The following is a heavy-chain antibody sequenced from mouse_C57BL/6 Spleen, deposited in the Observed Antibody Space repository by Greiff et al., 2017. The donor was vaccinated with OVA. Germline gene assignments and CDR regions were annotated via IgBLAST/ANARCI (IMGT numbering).Heavy chain of an antibody. Sequence: QVQLQQPGAELVKPGASVKLSCKASGYTFTSYWMHWVKQRPGQGLEWIGMIHPNSGSNNYNEKFKSKATLTVDKSSSTAYMQLSSLTSEDSAVYYCARTAQATSFDYWGQGTTLTVSS. V-gene: IGHV1-64*01. J-gene: IGHJ2*01. CDR1: GYTFTSYW. D-gene: IGHD3-2*02. CDR2: IHPNSGSN. CDR3: ARTAQATSFDY.